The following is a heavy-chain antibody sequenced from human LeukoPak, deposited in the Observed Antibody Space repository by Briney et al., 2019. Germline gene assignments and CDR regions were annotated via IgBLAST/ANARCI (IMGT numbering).Heavy chain of an antibody. CDR2: INHSGST. D-gene: IGHD2-15*01. CDR1: GGSFSGYY. Sequence: SETLSLTCAVYGGSFSGYYWSWIRQPPGKGLEWIGEINHSGSTNYNPSLKSRVTISVDTSKNQFSLKLSSVTAADTAVYYCARGRGYCSGGSCYDYYYYYMDVWGEGTTVTVSS. CDR3: ARGRGYCSGGSCYDYYYYYMDV. J-gene: IGHJ6*03. V-gene: IGHV4-34*01.